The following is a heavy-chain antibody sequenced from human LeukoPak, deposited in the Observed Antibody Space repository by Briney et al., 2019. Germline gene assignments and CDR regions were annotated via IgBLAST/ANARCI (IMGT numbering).Heavy chain of an antibody. D-gene: IGHD3-10*01. CDR1: GASITYTNYY. Sequence: PSETLSLTCTVSGASITYTNYYWAWIRQPPGEGLDWIWNISSSGRTHYNPSLKSRVTISVDTSKNQFSLKLSSVTAADTAVYYCARVARGDYYGSGGPQGYGMDVWGQGTTVTVSS. V-gene: IGHV4-39*07. J-gene: IGHJ6*02. CDR3: ARVARGDYYGSGGPQGYGMDV. CDR2: ISSSGRT.